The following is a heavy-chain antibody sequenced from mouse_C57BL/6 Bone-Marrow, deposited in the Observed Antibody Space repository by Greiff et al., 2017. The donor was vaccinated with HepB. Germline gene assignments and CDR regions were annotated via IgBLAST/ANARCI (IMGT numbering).Heavy chain of an antibody. Sequence: EVHLVESGGGLVKPGGSLKLSCAASGFTFSSYAMSWVRQTPEKRLEWVATISDGGSYTYYPDNVKGRFTISRDNAKNNLYLQMSHLKSEDTAMYYCARAYGSSFFAYWGQGTLVTVSA. V-gene: IGHV5-4*01. CDR3: ARAYGSSFFAY. CDR2: ISDGGSYT. D-gene: IGHD1-1*01. J-gene: IGHJ3*01. CDR1: GFTFSSYA.